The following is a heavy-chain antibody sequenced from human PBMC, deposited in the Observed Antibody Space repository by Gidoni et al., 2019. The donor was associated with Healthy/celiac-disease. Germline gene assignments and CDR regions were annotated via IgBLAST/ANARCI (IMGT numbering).Heavy chain of an antibody. V-gene: IGHV4-34*01. CDR2: INQSGST. D-gene: IGHD4-17*01. J-gene: IGHJ6*03. CDR1: GGSFSGYY. CDR3: ARGPIQYPTVTTRYYYYMDV. Sequence: QVQLQQWGAGLLKPSETLSLTCAVYGGSFSGYYWSWIRQPPGKGLEWIGEINQSGSTNYNPSLKSRVTISVDTSKNQFSLKLSSVTAADTAVYYCARGPIQYPTVTTRYYYYMDVWGKGTTVTVSS.